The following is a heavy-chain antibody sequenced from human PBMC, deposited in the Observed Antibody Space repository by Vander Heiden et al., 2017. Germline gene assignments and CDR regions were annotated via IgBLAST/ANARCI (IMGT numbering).Heavy chain of an antibody. Sequence: QVQLVESGGGVVQPGRSLRLSCAASGFPFSSYGLHGVRQAPGKGLEWVAVIWYDGSNKYYADSVKGRFTISRDNSKNTLYLQMNSLRAEDTAVYYCARDSLDYYDSSGYYYVFDYWGQGTLVTVSS. CDR3: ARDSLDYYDSSGYYYVFDY. D-gene: IGHD3-22*01. V-gene: IGHV3-33*01. CDR1: GFPFSSYG. CDR2: IWYDGSNK. J-gene: IGHJ4*02.